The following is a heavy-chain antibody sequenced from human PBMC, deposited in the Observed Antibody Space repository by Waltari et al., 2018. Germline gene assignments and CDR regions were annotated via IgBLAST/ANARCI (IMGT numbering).Heavy chain of an antibody. V-gene: IGHV1-2*02. CDR1: GYAFSNYF. Sequence: QGPLVQSGAEMKRPGASVKVSCKASGYAFSNYFLHWVRQAPGQGLEWMGWISPASGATKSPQNFKGRVTLTSDTALNTAYLELTGLTPDDTAVYYCARLPHWEPFDSWGQGTLVTVSS. D-gene: IGHD1-26*01. CDR2: ISPASGAT. J-gene: IGHJ4*02. CDR3: ARLPHWEPFDS.